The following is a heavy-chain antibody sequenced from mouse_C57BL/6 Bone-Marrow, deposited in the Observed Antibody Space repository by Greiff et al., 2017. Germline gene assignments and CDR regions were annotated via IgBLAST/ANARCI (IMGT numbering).Heavy chain of an antibody. Sequence: QVQLQQSGAELVRPGASVKLSCKASGYTCTDYYINWVKQRPGQGLEWIARIYPGSGNTYYNEKFKGKATLTAEKSSSTAYMQLSSLTSEDSAVYFCARKVRRNYAMDYWGQGTSVTVSS. V-gene: IGHV1-76*01. CDR3: ARKVRRNYAMDY. CDR1: GYTCTDYY. J-gene: IGHJ4*01. D-gene: IGHD2-14*01. CDR2: IYPGSGNT.